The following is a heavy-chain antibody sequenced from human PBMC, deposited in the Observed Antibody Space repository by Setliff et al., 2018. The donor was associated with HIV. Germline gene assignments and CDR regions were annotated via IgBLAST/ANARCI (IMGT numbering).Heavy chain of an antibody. J-gene: IGHJ4*02. CDR2: LIPVLGEP. CDR1: GHTPRHYG. D-gene: IGHD3-10*01. V-gene: IGHV1-69*11. CDR3: ARGVLYGLSEY. Sequence: VKVSCKASGHTPRHYGINWIRQAPGQGLEWVGSLIPVLGEPHYAPRFQGRVTITADDSTNTAYLGLSNLRFDDTATYYCARGVLYGLSEYWGTGSLVTVSS.